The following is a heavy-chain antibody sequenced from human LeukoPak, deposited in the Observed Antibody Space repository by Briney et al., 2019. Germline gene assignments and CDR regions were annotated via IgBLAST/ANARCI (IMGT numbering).Heavy chain of an antibody. J-gene: IGHJ6*01. V-gene: IGHV3-30*18. CDR2: KSYHGSNK. D-gene: IGHD6-19*01. CDR3: AKPAVAAPPLYYYYGMDV. Sequence: GGSLRLSCAASGFTFSSYGMHWVRQAPGKGLEWVAVKSYHGSNKYYADSVKGRFTISRDNSKNTLYLQMNSLRAEDTAVYYCAKPAVAAPPLYYYYGMDVWGQGTAVTVSS. CDR1: GFTFSSYG.